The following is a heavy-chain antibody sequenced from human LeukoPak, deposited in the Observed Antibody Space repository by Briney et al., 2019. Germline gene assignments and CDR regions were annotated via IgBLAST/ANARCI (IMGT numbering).Heavy chain of an antibody. D-gene: IGHD3-3*01. J-gene: IGHJ4*02. CDR2: ISAYNGNT. CDR3: ARDRLDDFWSGYHQDFDY. V-gene: IGHV1-18*01. CDR1: GYTFTCYG. Sequence: ASVKVSCKASGYTFTCYGISWVRQAPGQGLEWMGWISAYNGNTNYAQKLQGRVTMTTDTSTSTAYMELRSLRSDDTAVYYCARDRLDDFWSGYHQDFDYWGQGTLVTVSS.